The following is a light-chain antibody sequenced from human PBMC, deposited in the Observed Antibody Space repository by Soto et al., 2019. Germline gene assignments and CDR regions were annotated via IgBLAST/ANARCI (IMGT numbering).Light chain of an antibody. CDR3: QEYDGAPIT. Sequence: EIVLTQSPDTLSLSPGERATLSCRASQSIRSERLAWYQQKPGQAPRLVIFDASNRASGMPERFSGSGSGTDFTPTIARLEPEDFAVYYCQEYDGAPITFGLRTRLEIK. J-gene: IGKJ5*01. CDR2: DAS. CDR1: QSIRSER. V-gene: IGKV3-20*01.